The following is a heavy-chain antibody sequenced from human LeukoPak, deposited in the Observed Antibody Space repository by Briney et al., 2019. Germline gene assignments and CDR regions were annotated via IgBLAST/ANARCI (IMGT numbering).Heavy chain of an antibody. Sequence: PGGSLRLSCAASGFTFSSYGMSWVRQAPGKGLEWVSAISGSGGSTYYADSVKGRFTISRDNSKNTLYLQMNSLRAEDTAVYYCAKVRAVWFGELLSRAFDYWGQGTLVTVSS. V-gene: IGHV3-23*01. J-gene: IGHJ4*02. D-gene: IGHD3-10*01. CDR3: AKVRAVWFGELLSRAFDY. CDR1: GFTFSSYG. CDR2: ISGSGGST.